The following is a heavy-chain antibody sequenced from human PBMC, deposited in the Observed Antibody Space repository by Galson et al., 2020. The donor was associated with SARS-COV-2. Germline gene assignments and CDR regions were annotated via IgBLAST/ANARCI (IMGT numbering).Heavy chain of an antibody. CDR1: GGTFSSYA. V-gene: IGHV1-69*13. J-gene: IGHJ4*02. D-gene: IGHD3-22*01. Sequence: SVKVSCKASGGTFSSYAISWVRQAPGQGLEWMGGIIPIFGTANYAQKFQGRVTITADESMSTAYMELSSLRSEDTAVYYCASFGGTDYYDSSGPFDYWGQGTLVTVSS. CDR3: ASFGGTDYYDSSGPFDY. CDR2: IIPIFGTA.